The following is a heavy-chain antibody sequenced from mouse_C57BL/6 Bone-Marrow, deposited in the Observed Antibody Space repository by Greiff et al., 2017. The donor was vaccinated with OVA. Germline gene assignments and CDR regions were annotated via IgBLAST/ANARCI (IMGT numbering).Heavy chain of an antibody. J-gene: IGHJ3*01. CDR1: GFSLTSYG. CDR2: IWGDGST. Sequence: VQLQQSGPGLVAPSQSLSITCTVSGFSLTSYGVSWVRQPPGKGLEWLGVIWGDGSTNYHSALISRLSISKDNSKSQVFLKLNSLQTDDTATYYCAKPDGYDEGTWFAYWGQGTLVTVSA. V-gene: IGHV2-3*01. CDR3: AKPDGYDEGTWFAY. D-gene: IGHD2-2*01.